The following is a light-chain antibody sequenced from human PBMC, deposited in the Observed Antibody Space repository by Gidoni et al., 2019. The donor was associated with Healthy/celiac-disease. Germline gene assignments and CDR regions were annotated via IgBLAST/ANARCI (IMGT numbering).Light chain of an antibody. CDR1: QSISSY. CDR3: QQSDSTPRT. Sequence: QLTQSPSSLSASVGDRVTITCRASQSISSYLNWYQQKPGKAPKLLIYAASSLQSGVPSRFSGSGSGTDFTLTISSLQPEDFATYYCQQSDSTPRTFXXXTKLEIK. J-gene: IGKJ2*01. CDR2: AAS. V-gene: IGKV1-39*01.